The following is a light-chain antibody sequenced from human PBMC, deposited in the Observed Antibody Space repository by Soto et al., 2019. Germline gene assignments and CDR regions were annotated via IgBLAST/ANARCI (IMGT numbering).Light chain of an antibody. CDR3: QQYGSSGT. CDR1: QSVSNNY. CDR2: GAS. J-gene: IGKJ1*01. Sequence: EIVFTQSPGTLSLSPGERATLSCRDSQSVSNNYLAWYQQKPGQAPRLLIYGASNRATGSPDRFSGSGSGTDFTLTISRLEPEDFAVYYCQQYGSSGTFGQGTKVDIK. V-gene: IGKV3-20*01.